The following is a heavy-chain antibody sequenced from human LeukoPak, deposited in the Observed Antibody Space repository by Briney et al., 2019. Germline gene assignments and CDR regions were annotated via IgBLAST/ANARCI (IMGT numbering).Heavy chain of an antibody. CDR2: INQDGSEK. CDR1: GFSFNNDW. D-gene: IGHD2-21*02. Sequence: PGGSLRLSCATSGFSFNNDWMDWVRQAPGKGLEWVANINQDGSEKNCLDSVKGRFTISRDNAENSMYLQMNSLRVEDTAVYYCTSWGDTTAEYFQRWGQGTLVTVSS. J-gene: IGHJ1*01. CDR3: TSWGDTTAEYFQR. V-gene: IGHV3-7*01.